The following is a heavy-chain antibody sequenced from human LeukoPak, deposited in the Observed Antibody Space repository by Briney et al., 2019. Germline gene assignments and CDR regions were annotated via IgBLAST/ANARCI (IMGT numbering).Heavy chain of an antibody. Sequence: ASVKVSCKASGYTFTSYDINWVRQATGQGLEWMGWMNPNSGNTGYAQKFQGRVTMTRNTSISTAYMELSSLRSEDTAVYYCAREPTSGREPTSGRPLDYWGQGTLVTVSS. CDR1: GYTFTSYD. J-gene: IGHJ4*02. CDR2: MNPNSGNT. D-gene: IGHD5-12*01. CDR3: AREPTSGREPTSGRPLDY. V-gene: IGHV1-8*01.